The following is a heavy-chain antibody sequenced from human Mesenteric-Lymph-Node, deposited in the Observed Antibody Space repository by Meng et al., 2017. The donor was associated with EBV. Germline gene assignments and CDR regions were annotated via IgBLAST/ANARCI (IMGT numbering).Heavy chain of an antibody. CDR2: IFHSGTT. CDR1: GGSIRSDNW. J-gene: IGHJ5*02. CDR3: AKVDGSGRSNWFDP. V-gene: IGHV4-4*02. D-gene: IGHD3-10*01. Sequence: PRQELGPGTVNLSGPLSLPCRVSGGSIRSDNWWSWVRQTPGKGLEWIGEIFHSGTTNNNPSLRSRLTLSVDKSKNQFSLRLSPVTAADTAVYYCAKVDGSGRSNWFDPWGQGTLVTVSS.